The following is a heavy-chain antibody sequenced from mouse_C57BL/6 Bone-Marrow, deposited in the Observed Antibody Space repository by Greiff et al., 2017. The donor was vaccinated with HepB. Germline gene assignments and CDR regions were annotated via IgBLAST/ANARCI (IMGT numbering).Heavy chain of an antibody. V-gene: IGHV5-6*01. Sequence: EVQLQESGGDLVKPGGSLKLSCAASGFTFSSYGMSWVRQTPDKRLEWVATISSGGSYTYYPDSVKGRFTISRDNAKNTLYLQMSSLKSEDTAMYYCARPYYYGSSPFAYWGQGTLVTVSA. CDR3: ARPYYYGSSPFAY. CDR2: ISSGGSYT. D-gene: IGHD1-1*01. CDR1: GFTFSSYG. J-gene: IGHJ3*01.